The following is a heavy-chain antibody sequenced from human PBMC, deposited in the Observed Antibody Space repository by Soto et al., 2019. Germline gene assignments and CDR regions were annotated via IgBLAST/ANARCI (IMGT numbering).Heavy chain of an antibody. V-gene: IGHV3-30*18. Sequence: SLMLSCAAPGFSFSNFGLPWVFQAPGKGLPWVAVISYDARNEYYTDSAKGRFTISRDNSRNTLYLQINSLRAEDTAVYFCAKDYDMLTGLSAPHYEDWAQRTL. J-gene: IGHJ4*02. CDR3: AKDYDMLTGLSAPHYED. CDR1: GFSFSNFG. D-gene: IGHD3-9*01. CDR2: ISYDARNE.